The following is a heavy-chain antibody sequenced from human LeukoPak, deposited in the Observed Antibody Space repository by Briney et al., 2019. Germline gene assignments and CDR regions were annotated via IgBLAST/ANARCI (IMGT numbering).Heavy chain of an antibody. J-gene: IGHJ4*02. CDR1: GFTFSSYA. CDR2: IVSDGSAI. V-gene: IGHV3-48*02. CDR3: ARTYSGNYFFDY. D-gene: IGHD1-26*01. Sequence: GGSLRLSCAASGFTFSSYAMSWVRRAPGRGLEWVSFIVSDGSAIYYADPVKGRFTTSRDSVKNSLFLQMNSLRDEDTAVYYCARTYSGNYFFDYWGQGTLVTVSS.